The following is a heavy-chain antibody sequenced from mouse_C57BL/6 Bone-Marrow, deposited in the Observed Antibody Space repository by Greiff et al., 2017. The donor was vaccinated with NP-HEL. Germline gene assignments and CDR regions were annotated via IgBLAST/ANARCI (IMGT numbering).Heavy chain of an antibody. D-gene: IGHD2-1*01. J-gene: IGHJ1*03. CDR2: ISGGGGNT. Sequence: VESGGGLVKPGGSLKLSCAASGYTFSSYSMSWVRQTPENRLEWIATISGGGGNTYYPDSVKGRVTISGDNAKNTVYLQMSSLRAEDTALYYCARQGDYGSHWYFDVWGTGTTVTVSS. CDR1: GYTFSSYS. CDR3: ARQGDYGSHWYFDV. V-gene: IGHV5-9*01.